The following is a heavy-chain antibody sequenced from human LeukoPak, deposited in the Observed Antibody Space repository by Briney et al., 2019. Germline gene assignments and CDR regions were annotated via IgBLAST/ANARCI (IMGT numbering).Heavy chain of an antibody. CDR2: LYYMRGA. CDR1: GGSISGYY. D-gene: IGHD1-26*01. V-gene: IGHV4-59*01. Sequence: SETLSLTCTVSGGSISGYYWSWSRQPPGKGVEWIGNLYYMRGAWYKSSLKSRVTTSVDTSRNEFSLKLSSVTAADTAVYYCASSARGSYYLSPRKHDAFDIWGQGTMVTVSS. J-gene: IGHJ3*02. CDR3: ASSARGSYYLSPRKHDAFDI.